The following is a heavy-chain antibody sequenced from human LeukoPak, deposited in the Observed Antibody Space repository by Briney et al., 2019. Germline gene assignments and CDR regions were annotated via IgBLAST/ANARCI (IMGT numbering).Heavy chain of an antibody. CDR3: ARGMGYYDSSGYPY. CDR1: GFTFSSYS. J-gene: IGHJ4*02. D-gene: IGHD3-22*01. Sequence: GGSLRLSCAASGFTFSSYSMNWVRQAPGKGLEWVSSISSSSSYIYYADSVKGRFTISRDHAKNSLYLQMNNLRAEDTAVYYCARGMGYYDSSGYPYWGQGTLVTVSS. CDR2: ISSSSSYI. V-gene: IGHV3-21*01.